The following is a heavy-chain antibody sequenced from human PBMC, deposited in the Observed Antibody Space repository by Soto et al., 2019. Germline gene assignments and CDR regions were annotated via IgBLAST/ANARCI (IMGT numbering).Heavy chain of an antibody. V-gene: IGHV1-2*04. CDR3: ARAGGGIVATTFDY. CDR2: INPNSGGT. D-gene: IGHD5-12*01. J-gene: IGHJ4*02. CDR1: GYTFTGYY. Sequence: ASVKVSCKASGYTFTGYYMHWVRQAPGQGLEWMGWINPNSGGTNYAQKFQGWVTMTRDTSISTAYMELSRLRSDDTAVYYCARAGGGIVATTFDYWGQGTLVTVSS.